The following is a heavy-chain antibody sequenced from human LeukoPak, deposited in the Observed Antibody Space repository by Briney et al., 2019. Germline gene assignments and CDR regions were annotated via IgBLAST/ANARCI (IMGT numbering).Heavy chain of an antibody. CDR3: AKVVPLLVVPAAIRE. CDR2: ISGSGGST. V-gene: IGHV3-23*01. CDR1: GFTFSSYA. J-gene: IGHJ4*02. Sequence: GGSLRLSCAASGFTFSSYAMSWVRQAPGKGLEWVSAISGSGGSTYYADSVNGRSPISRDNSKTTLYLQMNSLRAEDTAVYYCAKVVPLLVVPAAIREWGQGTLVTVSS. D-gene: IGHD2-2*02.